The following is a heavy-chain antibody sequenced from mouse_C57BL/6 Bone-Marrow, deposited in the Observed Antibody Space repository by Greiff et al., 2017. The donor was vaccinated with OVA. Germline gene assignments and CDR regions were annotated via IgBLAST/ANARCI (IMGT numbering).Heavy chain of an antibody. Sequence: QVQLQQSGAELVRPGASVTLSCKASGYTFTDYEMHWVKQTPVHGLEWIGAIDPETGGTAYNQKFKGKAILTADKSSSTAYMELRSLTSEDSAVYYCTRGYSNCYDMDYWGQGTAVTVTA. CDR2: IDPETGGT. J-gene: IGHJ4*01. CDR3: TRGYSNCYDMDY. V-gene: IGHV1-15*01. CDR1: GYTFTDYE. D-gene: IGHD2-5*01.